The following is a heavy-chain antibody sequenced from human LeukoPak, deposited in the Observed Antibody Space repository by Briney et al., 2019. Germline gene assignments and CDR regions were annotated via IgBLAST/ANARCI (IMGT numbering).Heavy chain of an antibody. D-gene: IGHD3-9*01. Sequence: HTGGSLRLSCAASGFTFSSYAMSWVRQAPGKGLEWVSAISGSGGSTYYADSVKGRFTISRDNSKNTLYLQMNSLRAEDTAVYYCAKDRSEGYFDRPTAFDYWGQGTLVTVSS. J-gene: IGHJ4*02. V-gene: IGHV3-23*01. CDR2: ISGSGGST. CDR1: GFTFSSYA. CDR3: AKDRSEGYFDRPTAFDY.